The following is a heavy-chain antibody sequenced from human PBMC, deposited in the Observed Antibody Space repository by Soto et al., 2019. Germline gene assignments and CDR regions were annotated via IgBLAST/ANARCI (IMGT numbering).Heavy chain of an antibody. CDR3: ARDSSYCTNGVCYMFAKKGMDV. J-gene: IGHJ6*02. CDR2: IWYDGSNK. Sequence: PWGSLRLSCAASGFTFSSYGMHWGRQAPGKGLEWVAVIWYDGSNKYYADSVKGRFTISRDNSKNTLYLQMNSLRAEDTGVYYCARDSSYCTNGVCYMFAKKGMDVWGQGT. D-gene: IGHD2-8*01. V-gene: IGHV3-33*01. CDR1: GFTFSSYG.